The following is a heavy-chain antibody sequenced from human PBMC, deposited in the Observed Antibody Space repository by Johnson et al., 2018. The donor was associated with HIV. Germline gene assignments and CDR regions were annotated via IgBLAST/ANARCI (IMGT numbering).Heavy chain of an antibody. J-gene: IGHJ3*02. CDR2: ISYDGSNK. D-gene: IGHD7-27*01. CDR3: ASSWGNAFDI. V-gene: IGHV3-30*03. Sequence: QVQLVESGGGVVQPGRSLRLSCAASGFTFSSYAMHWVRQAPGKGLEWVAIISYDGSNKYYAESVKGRFTISRDNSKNTLYLQMNSLRAEDTAVYYCASSWGNAFDIWGQGTMVTVSS. CDR1: GFTFSSYA.